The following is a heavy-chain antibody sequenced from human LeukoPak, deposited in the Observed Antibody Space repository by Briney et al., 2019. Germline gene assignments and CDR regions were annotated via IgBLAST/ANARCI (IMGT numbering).Heavy chain of an antibody. CDR3: ARRGITMVRGVTFNWFDP. V-gene: IGHV4-59*12. CDR1: GGSIRSYY. CDR2: IYYSGST. J-gene: IGHJ5*02. Sequence: KPSETLSLTCTVSGGSIRSYYWSWIRQPPGKGLEWIGYIYYSGSTYYNPSLKSRVTISVDTSKDQFSLKLSSVTAADTAVYYCARRGITMVRGVTFNWFDPWGQGTLVTVSS. D-gene: IGHD3-10*01.